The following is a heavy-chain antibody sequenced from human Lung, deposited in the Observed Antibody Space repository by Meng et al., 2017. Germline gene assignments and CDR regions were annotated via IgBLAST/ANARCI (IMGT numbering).Heavy chain of an antibody. V-gene: IGHV4-30-4*01. CDR2: IYNSGST. CDR1: GGPSSSSNYC. CDR3: ARGQKGYFDL. Sequence: LQESGHGMGKSYHAPSRPCTGSGGPSSSSNYCWSWIRQPPGKGLEWSGHIYNSGSTYYNPSPKSRITISVDTSKNQFSLKLSSVTAADTAVDYCARGQKGYFDLWGRGTLVTVSS. J-gene: IGHJ2*01.